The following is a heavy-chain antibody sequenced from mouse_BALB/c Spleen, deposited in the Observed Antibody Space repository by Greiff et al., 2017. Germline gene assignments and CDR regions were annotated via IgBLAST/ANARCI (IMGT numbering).Heavy chain of an antibody. CDR2: IWSGGST. J-gene: IGHJ4*01. CDR3: ARNGDGNYGGDAMDY. V-gene: IGHV2-2*02. Sequence: VKLMESGPGLVQPSQSLSITCTVSGFSLTSYGVHWVRQSPGKGLEWLGVIWSGGSTDYNAAFISRLSISKDNSKSQVFFKMNSLQANDTAIYYCARNGDGNYGGDAMDYWGQGTSVTVSS. D-gene: IGHD2-1*01. CDR1: GFSLTSYG.